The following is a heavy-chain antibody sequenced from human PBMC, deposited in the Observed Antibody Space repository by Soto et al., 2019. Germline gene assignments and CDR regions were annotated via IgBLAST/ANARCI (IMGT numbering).Heavy chain of an antibody. D-gene: IGHD3-10*01. V-gene: IGHV3-23*01. CDR1: GFTFSSYA. J-gene: IGHJ4*02. CDR2: ISGSGGST. Sequence: GGSLRLSCAASGFTFSSYAMSWVRQAPGKGLEWVSGISGSGGSTYYADSVKGRFTISRDNSKNTLYLQMNSLRAEDTAVYYWAKFELPGQYYFDYWGQGTLVTVSS. CDR3: AKFELPGQYYFDY.